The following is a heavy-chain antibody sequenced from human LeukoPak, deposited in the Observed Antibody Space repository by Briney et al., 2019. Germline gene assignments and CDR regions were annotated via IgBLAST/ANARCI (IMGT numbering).Heavy chain of an antibody. Sequence: ASVKVSCKVHGSTLTELSMHWVRQAPGKGLEWMGGFDPGDAKTIYAQKFQGRVTMTEDTSTDTAYMELSSLRSEDTAVYYCAAGGVYDLLKYWGQGALVTVSS. J-gene: IGHJ4*02. CDR2: FDPGDAKT. CDR3: AAGGVYDLLKY. V-gene: IGHV1-24*01. D-gene: IGHD5/OR15-5a*01. CDR1: GSTLTELS.